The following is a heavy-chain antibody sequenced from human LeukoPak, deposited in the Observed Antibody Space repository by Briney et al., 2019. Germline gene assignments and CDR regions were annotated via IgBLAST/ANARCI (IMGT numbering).Heavy chain of an antibody. J-gene: IGHJ3*02. CDR3: ARDRAHYYDSSGYPDAFDI. V-gene: IGHV3-33*08. D-gene: IGHD3-22*01. Sequence: PGGSLRLSCAASGFSFSSYGMHWVRQAPGKGLEWVAVIWYDGSNKYYAGSVKGRFTISRDNSKNTLYLQMNSLRAEDTAVYYCARDRAHYYDSSGYPDAFDIWGQGTMVTVSS. CDR1: GFSFSSYG. CDR2: IWYDGSNK.